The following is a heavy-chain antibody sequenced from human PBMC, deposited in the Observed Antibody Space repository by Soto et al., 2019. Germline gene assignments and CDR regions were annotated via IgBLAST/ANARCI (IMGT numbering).Heavy chain of an antibody. CDR1: GFTFEDYA. Sequence: GGSLRLSCAVSGFTFEDYAMHWVRQAPGKGLEWVSGISWDSRSVAYADSVKGRFTISRDNAENSLHLQMNSLRAEDTAVYYCAKDSIRRSFSRSSTRARDAFDMWGPGTMVTVSS. CDR2: ISWDSRSV. V-gene: IGHV3-9*01. D-gene: IGHD6-6*01. J-gene: IGHJ3*02. CDR3: AKDSIRRSFSRSSTRARDAFDM.